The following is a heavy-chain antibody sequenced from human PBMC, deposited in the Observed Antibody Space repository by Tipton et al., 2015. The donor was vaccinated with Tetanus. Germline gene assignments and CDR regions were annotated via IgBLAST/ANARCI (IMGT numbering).Heavy chain of an antibody. Sequence: TLSLTCTVSGGSIRSDIYSWNWIRQPPGKGLEWLAYISSSGRTNSNCPLKSRITISQDTSKNQFSLKLTSVTAADTAVYYCARANSEFPKKGPFDFWGQGALVTVSS. CDR2: ISSSGRT. CDR3: ARANSEFPKKGPFDF. CDR1: GGSIRSDIYS. J-gene: IGHJ4*02. D-gene: IGHD2/OR15-2a*01. V-gene: IGHV4-61*01.